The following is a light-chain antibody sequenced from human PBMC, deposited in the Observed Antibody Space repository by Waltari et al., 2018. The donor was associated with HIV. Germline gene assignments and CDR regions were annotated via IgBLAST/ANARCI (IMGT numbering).Light chain of an antibody. J-gene: IGKJ1*01. CDR2: GAS. CDR1: QSISSN. V-gene: IGKV3-15*01. CDR3: QLYSNWPRT. Sequence: DIMMTHSPATLSGSPGERATLSCRSSQSISSNVGWYQRRRGQAPRLLIYGASTRASGIPARFSGSGSGPEFSLNISSRQSDDFAMYYCQLYSNWPRTFGQGTTGEL.